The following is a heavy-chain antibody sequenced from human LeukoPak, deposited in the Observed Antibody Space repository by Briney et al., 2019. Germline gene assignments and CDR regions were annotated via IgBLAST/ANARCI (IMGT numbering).Heavy chain of an antibody. D-gene: IGHD7-27*01. CDR3: ARNWDYYYYMDV. CDR2: ISSSSSYI. V-gene: IGHV3-21*01. CDR1: GFTFSSYS. Sequence: GGSLRLSCAASGFTFSSYSMNWVREAPGKGLEWVSSISSSSSYIYYADSVKGRFTISRDNAKNSLYLQMNSLRAEDTAVYYCARNWDYYYYMDVWGKGTTVTVSS. J-gene: IGHJ6*03.